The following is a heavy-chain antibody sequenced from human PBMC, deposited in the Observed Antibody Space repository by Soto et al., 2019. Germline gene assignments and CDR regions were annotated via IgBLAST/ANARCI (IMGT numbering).Heavy chain of an antibody. V-gene: IGHV4-39*01. Sequence: QLQLQESGPGLVKPSETLSLTCTVSGGSISSSSYYWGWIRQPPGKGLEWIGSIYYSGSTYYNPSLKSRVTISVDTSKNQFSLKLSFATAADTAVYYCARVLWFGEFVPFYGMDVWGQGITVTVSS. CDR2: IYYSGST. D-gene: IGHD3-10*01. CDR3: ARVLWFGEFVPFYGMDV. J-gene: IGHJ6*02. CDR1: GGSISSSSYY.